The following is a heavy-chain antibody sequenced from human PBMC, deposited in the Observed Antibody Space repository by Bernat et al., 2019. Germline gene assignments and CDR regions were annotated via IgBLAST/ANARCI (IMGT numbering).Heavy chain of an antibody. V-gene: IGHV4-59*01. D-gene: IGHD2-15*01. Sequence: QVQLQESGPGLVKPSETLSLTCTVSGGSISSYYWSWIRQPPGKGLEWIGHIYYSGSTNYNPSLKSRVTISVDTSKNQFSLKLSSVTAADTAVYYCARVARGWDACDIWGQGTMVTGSS. J-gene: IGHJ3*02. CDR2: IYYSGST. CDR1: GGSISSYY. CDR3: ARVARGWDACDI.